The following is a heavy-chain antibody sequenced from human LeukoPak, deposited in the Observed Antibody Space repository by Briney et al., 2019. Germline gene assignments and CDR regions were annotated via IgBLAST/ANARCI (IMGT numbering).Heavy chain of an antibody. Sequence: SETLSLTCTVSGGSISSYYWSWIRQPPGKGLEWIGNIYYSGSTNYNPSLKSRVSISVDTSKSQFSLNLSSVTAADTAVYYCARDTSGHHTPEIWGQGTMVTVSS. V-gene: IGHV4-59*01. CDR1: GGSISSYY. CDR3: ARDTSGHHTPEI. J-gene: IGHJ3*02. CDR2: IYYSGST. D-gene: IGHD1-14*01.